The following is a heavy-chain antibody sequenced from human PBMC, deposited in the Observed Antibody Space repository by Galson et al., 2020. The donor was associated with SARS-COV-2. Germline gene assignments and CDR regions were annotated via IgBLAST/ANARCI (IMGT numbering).Heavy chain of an antibody. V-gene: IGHV1-2*02. J-gene: IGHJ4*02. CDR2: INPRSGDT. Sequence: ASVKVSCKAFGYTFIGYYLHWVRQAPGQGLEWMGWINPRSGDTNYAQNFQGRVTMTRDTSISTAYMELSRLRSDDTAVYYCASKTYPYDSSGSMLESWGQGILVTVSS. CDR1: GYTFIGYY. D-gene: IGHD3-22*01. CDR3: ASKTYPYDSSGSMLES.